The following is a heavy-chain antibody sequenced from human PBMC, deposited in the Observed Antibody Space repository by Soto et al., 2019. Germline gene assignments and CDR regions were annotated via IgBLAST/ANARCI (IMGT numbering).Heavy chain of an antibody. V-gene: IGHV4-39*01. Sequence: QLQLQESGPGLVKPSETLSLTCSVSGGSISSSSYFWGWIRQPPGKGLEWIGSIYYSGSTYYNPSLKSRVTVSVDTSKNQFSLKLSSVTAADTAVYYGARHPSDFWFDPWGQGTLVTVSS. J-gene: IGHJ5*02. CDR3: ARHPSDFWFDP. CDR2: IYYSGST. CDR1: GGSISSSSYF. D-gene: IGHD2-21*02.